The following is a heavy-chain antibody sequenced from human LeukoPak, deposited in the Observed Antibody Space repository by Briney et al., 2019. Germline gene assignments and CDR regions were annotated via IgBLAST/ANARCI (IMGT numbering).Heavy chain of an antibody. CDR3: AREANYYDSSGYFN. Sequence: ASVKVSCKASGYTFTGYYMHWVRQAPGQGLEWMGRINPNSGGTNYAQKFQGRVTMTRDTSISTAYMELSRLRSDDTAVYYCAREANYYDSSGYFNRGQGTLVTVSS. D-gene: IGHD3-22*01. CDR2: INPNSGGT. J-gene: IGHJ4*02. CDR1: GYTFTGYY. V-gene: IGHV1-2*06.